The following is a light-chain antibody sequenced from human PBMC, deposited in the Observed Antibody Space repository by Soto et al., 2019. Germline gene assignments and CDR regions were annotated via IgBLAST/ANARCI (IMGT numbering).Light chain of an antibody. CDR3: LQDYNYPWT. Sequence: AIQMTQSPSSLSPSVGDRVTITCRASKGIRNALHWYQQKPGKTPKLLIYAASSLQSDVPSRFSGSGSGTDFTLTISSLQPEDFATYYCLQDYNYPWTFGQGTKVEIK. CDR2: AAS. CDR1: KGIRNA. V-gene: IGKV1-6*01. J-gene: IGKJ1*01.